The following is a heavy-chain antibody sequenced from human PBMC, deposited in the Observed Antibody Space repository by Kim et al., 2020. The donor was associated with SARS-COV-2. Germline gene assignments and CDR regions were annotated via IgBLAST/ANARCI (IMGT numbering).Heavy chain of an antibody. J-gene: IGHJ3*02. D-gene: IGHD2-8*01. CDR3: ARGGKRCMARGPFDI. V-gene: IGHV5-51*01. Sequence: PSFQGQVTISADKSISTAYLQWSSLKASDTAMYYCARGGKRCMARGPFDIWGQGTMVTVSS.